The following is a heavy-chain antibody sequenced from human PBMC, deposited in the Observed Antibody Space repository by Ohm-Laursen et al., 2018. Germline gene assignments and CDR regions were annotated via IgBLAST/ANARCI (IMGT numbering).Heavy chain of an antibody. V-gene: IGHV4-31*03. CDR1: GGSISSGGYY. D-gene: IGHD3-10*01. Sequence: SQTLSLTCTVSGGSISSGGYYWSWIRQHPGKGLEWIGYIYYSGSTNYNPSLKSRVTISIDTSKNQFSLKLSSVTAADTAVYYCARRGDKGRSFDYWGQGTLVTVSS. J-gene: IGHJ4*02. CDR3: ARRGDKGRSFDY. CDR2: IYYSGST.